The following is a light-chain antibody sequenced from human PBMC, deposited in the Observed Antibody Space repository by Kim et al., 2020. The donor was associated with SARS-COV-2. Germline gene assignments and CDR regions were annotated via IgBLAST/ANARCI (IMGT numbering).Light chain of an antibody. CDR2: GKN. J-gene: IGLJ2*01. CDR1: SLRSYY. V-gene: IGLV3-19*01. CDR3: NSRDSSGNRGV. Sequence: ALGQTVRITCKGDSLRSYYARWYQQKPGRAPVLVIYGKNNRPSGIPDRFSGSSSGNTASLTITGAQAEDEADYYCNSRDSSGNRGVFGGGTQLTVL.